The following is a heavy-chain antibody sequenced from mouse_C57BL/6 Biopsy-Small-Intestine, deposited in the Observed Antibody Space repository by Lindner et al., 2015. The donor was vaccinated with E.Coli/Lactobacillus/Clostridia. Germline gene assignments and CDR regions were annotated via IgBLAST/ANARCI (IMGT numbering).Heavy chain of an antibody. J-gene: IGHJ2*01. Sequence: VQLQESGAELVKPGASVKISCKASGYAFSNYWMDWVKQRPGKGLDWIGQIYPGDGDTNYNGKFKGKATLTADKSSSTAYMQVSSLTSEDSAVYFCVRGERGDFDYWGQGTTLTVSS. CDR3: VRGERGDFDY. V-gene: IGHV1-80*01. CDR1: GYAFSNYW. CDR2: IYPGDGDT.